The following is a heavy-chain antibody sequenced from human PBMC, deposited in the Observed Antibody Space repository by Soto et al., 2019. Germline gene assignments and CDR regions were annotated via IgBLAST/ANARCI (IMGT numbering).Heavy chain of an antibody. CDR2: ISYDGSNK. CDR1: GFTFSSYG. J-gene: IGHJ4*02. Sequence: QVQLVESGGCVVQPGRSLRLSCAASGFTFSSYGMHWVRQAPGKGLEWVAVISYDGSNKYYADSVKGRFTISRDNSKNTLYLQMNSLRAEDTAVYYCAKDRHRSGIDYWGQGTLVTVSS. CDR3: AKDRHRSGIDY. V-gene: IGHV3-30*18. D-gene: IGHD6-19*01.